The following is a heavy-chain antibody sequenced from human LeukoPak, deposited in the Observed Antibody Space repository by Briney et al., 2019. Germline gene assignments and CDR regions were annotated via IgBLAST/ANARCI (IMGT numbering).Heavy chain of an antibody. CDR2: INPSGGGT. J-gene: IGHJ4*02. V-gene: IGHV1-2*02. Sequence: ASVKVSCKASGYTFSGYYIHWVRQAPGQGPEWMGWINPSGGGTKYAQKFQGRVTMTRDTSISTAYMELSRLTSDDTAVYFCARRYCSGVSCYPDYWGQGTLVTVSS. CDR1: GYTFSGYY. CDR3: ARRYCSGVSCYPDY. D-gene: IGHD2-15*01.